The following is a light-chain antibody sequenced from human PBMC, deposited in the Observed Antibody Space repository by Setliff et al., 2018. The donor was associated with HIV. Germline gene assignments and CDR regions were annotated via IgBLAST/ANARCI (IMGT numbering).Light chain of an antibody. J-gene: IGLJ3*02. Sequence: QSVLTQPPSVSGAPGQRVTISCTGSSSNIGASYDVHWYQQFPGTAPKLLIYDNNNRPSGVPDRFSGSKSGNTASLTISGLQAEDEADYYCSSYTSTNTLVFGGGTKVTVL. CDR3: SSYTSTNTLV. CDR1: SSNIGASYD. CDR2: DNN. V-gene: IGLV1-40*01.